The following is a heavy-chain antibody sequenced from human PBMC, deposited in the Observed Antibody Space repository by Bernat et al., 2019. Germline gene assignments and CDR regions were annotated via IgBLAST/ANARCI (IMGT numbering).Heavy chain of an antibody. J-gene: IGHJ3*02. CDR1: GFTFSSYS. Sequence: EVQLVESGGGLVQPGGSLRLSCAASGFTFSSYSMNWVRQAPGKGLEWVSYISSSSSTIYYADSVKGRFTISRDNAKNSLYLQMNSLRAEDTAVYYCVRVRRITMIENDAFDIWGQGTMVTVSS. D-gene: IGHD3-22*01. CDR2: ISSSSSTI. V-gene: IGHV3-48*01. CDR3: VRVRRITMIENDAFDI.